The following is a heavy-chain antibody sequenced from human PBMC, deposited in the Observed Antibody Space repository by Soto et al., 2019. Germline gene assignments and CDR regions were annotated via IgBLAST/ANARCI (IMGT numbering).Heavy chain of an antibody. CDR1: GDSITSNSYF. CDR3: ARPGNYGSGSYLYYWEY. D-gene: IGHD3-10*01. J-gene: IGHJ4*02. CDR2: IYYSGTT. Sequence: SETLSLTCTVSGDSITSNSYFWALIRQPPGKGLEWIGSIYYSGTTYYNPSLKSRVTISVDRSKNQFSLKLSSVTAADTAVYYCARPGNYGSGSYLYYWEYWGQGTLVTVS. V-gene: IGHV4-39*01.